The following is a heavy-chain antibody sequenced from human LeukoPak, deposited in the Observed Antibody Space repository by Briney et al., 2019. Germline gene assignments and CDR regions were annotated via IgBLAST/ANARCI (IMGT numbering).Heavy chain of an antibody. CDR3: ARDDLSSDGAVYYYYMDV. Sequence: GGSLRLSCAASGFTFSSFGMNWVRQAPGKGLEWVSYISSSSSTIYYADSVKGRFTISRDNAKNSLYLQMNSLRAEDTAVYYCARDDLSSDGAVYYYYMDVWGKGTTVTVSS. J-gene: IGHJ6*03. CDR1: GFTFSSFG. CDR2: ISSSSSTI. V-gene: IGHV3-48*01. D-gene: IGHD6-6*01.